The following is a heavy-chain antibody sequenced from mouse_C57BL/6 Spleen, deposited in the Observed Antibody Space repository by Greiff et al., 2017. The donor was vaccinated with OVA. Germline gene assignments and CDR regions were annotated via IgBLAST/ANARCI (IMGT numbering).Heavy chain of an antibody. J-gene: IGHJ2*01. Sequence: VQLQQSGPELVKPGASVKISCKASGYSFTGYYMHWVKQSSEKSLEWIGEINPSTGGTSYNQKFKGKATLTVDKSSSTAYMQLKSLTSEDSAVYYCARPYYYGSSRDYWGQGTTLTVSS. CDR3: ARPYYYGSSRDY. CDR2: INPSTGGT. V-gene: IGHV1-43*01. CDR1: GYSFTGYY. D-gene: IGHD1-1*01.